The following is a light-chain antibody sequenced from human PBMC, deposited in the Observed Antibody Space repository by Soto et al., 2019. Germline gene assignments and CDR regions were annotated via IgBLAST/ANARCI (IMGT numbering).Light chain of an antibody. V-gene: IGLV2-8*01. CDR2: EVS. J-gene: IGLJ1*01. CDR1: SSDVGGYNY. CDR3: SSYAGSNTFV. Sequence: QSAXTQPPSASGSPGQSVTISCTGTSSDVGGYNYVSWYQQHPGKAPKLMIYEVSKRPSGVPDRFSGSKSGNTASLTVSGLQAEDEADYYCSSYAGSNTFVFGTGTKVTVL.